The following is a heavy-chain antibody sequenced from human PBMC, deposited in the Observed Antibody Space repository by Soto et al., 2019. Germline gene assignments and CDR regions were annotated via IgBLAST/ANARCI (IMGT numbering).Heavy chain of an antibody. J-gene: IGHJ3*02. CDR2: ISAYNGNT. CDR1: GYTFTSYG. Sequence: GASVKVSCKASGYTFTSYGISWVRQAPGQGLEWMGWISAYNGNTNYAQKLQGRVTMTADTSTSTAYMELRSLRSDDTAVYYCAREDCSGGSRYSGLLFDIWGQGTMVTVSS. V-gene: IGHV1-18*01. CDR3: AREDCSGGSRYSGLLFDI. D-gene: IGHD2-15*01.